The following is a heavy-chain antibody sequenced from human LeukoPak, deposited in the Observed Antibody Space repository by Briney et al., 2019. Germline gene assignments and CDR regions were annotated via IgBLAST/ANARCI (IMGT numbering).Heavy chain of an antibody. CDR3: ARSNQLLWFGEFNYYYMDV. V-gene: IGHV4-59*08. J-gene: IGHJ6*03. CDR2: IYYSGST. Sequence: MSSETLSLTCTVSGGSISSYYWSWIRQPPGKGLEWIGYIYYSGSTNYNPSLKSRVTISVDTSKNQFSLKLSSVTAADTAVYYCARSNQLLWFGEFNYYYMDVWGKGTTVTVSS. CDR1: GGSISSYY. D-gene: IGHD3-10*01.